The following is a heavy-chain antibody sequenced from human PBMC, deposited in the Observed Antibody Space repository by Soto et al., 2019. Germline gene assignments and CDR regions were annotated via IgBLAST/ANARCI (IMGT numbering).Heavy chain of an antibody. CDR1: GIRLEKYG. D-gene: IGHD1-20*01. V-gene: IGHV3-21*01. CDR3: GRATYNWNQEY. Sequence: GWALRFSCSVSGIRLEKYGINWVLQAPGKGLEWVSSISFSGDYIYYADSVKGRFTISRDNARNSLYLQMNRLGVDDTALYFCGRATYNWNQEYWRQGTQVTIGS. CDR2: ISFSGDYI. J-gene: IGHJ4*02.